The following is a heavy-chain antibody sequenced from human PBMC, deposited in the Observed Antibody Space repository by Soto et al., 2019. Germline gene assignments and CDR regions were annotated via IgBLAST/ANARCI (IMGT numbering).Heavy chain of an antibody. CDR2: IIPIFGTA. D-gene: IGHD6-6*01. Sequence: QVQLVQSGAEVKKPGSSVKVSCKASGGTFSSYAISWERQAPGQGLEWMGGIIPIFGTANYAQKFQGRVTITADESTSTAYMELSSLRSEDTAVYYCARDASGIAARPGYFDYWGQGTLVTVSS. J-gene: IGHJ4*02. V-gene: IGHV1-69*01. CDR3: ARDASGIAARPGYFDY. CDR1: GGTFSSYA.